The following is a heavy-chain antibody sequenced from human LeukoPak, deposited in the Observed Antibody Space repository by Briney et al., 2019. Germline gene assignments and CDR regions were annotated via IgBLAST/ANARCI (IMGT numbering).Heavy chain of an antibody. CDR3: AKSRGESRGASNY. J-gene: IGHJ4*02. Sequence: GGSLRLSCAASGFTFSSYAMNWVRQAPGKGLEWVSFISGSGDTTYYADSVKGRFTISRDKSKNTLYLQMSSLRAEDTAVYYCAKSRGESRGASNYWGQGTLVTVSS. CDR1: GFTFSSYA. D-gene: IGHD1-26*01. CDR2: ISGSGDTT. V-gene: IGHV3-23*01.